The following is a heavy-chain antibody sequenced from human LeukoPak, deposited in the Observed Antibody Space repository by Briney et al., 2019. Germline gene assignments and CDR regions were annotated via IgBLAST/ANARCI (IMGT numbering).Heavy chain of an antibody. J-gene: IGHJ5*02. CDR1: GFTFSSYG. CDR3: ARASTYYYDSSGYQTWFDP. V-gene: IGHV3-33*01. D-gene: IGHD3-22*01. Sequence: PGRSLRLSCAASGFTFSSYGMHWVRQAPGKGLEWVAVIWYDGSNKYYADSVKGRFTISRDNSKNTLYLQMNSLGAEDTAVYYCARASTYYYDSSGYQTWFDPWGQGTLVAVSS. CDR2: IWYDGSNK.